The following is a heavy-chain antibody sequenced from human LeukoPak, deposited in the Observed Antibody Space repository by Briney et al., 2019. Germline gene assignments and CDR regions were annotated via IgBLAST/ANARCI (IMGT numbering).Heavy chain of an antibody. CDR1: GGSISSSNW. V-gene: IGHV4-4*02. CDR3: ARVLGIAVAGPFQH. D-gene: IGHD6-19*01. Sequence: SETLSLTCAVSGGSISSSNWWSWVRPPPGKGLEWIGEIYHSGSTNYNPSLKSRVTISVDKSKNQFSLKLSSVTAADTAVYYCARVLGIAVAGPFQHWGQGTLVTVSS. CDR2: IYHSGST. J-gene: IGHJ1*01.